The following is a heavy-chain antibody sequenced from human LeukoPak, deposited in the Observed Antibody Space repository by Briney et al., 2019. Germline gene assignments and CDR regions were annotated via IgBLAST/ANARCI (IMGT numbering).Heavy chain of an antibody. CDR2: TYDRSKWYN. CDR3: AREYDRSGYYSYYFDY. CDR1: GDSVSANSAA. D-gene: IGHD3-22*01. V-gene: IGHV6-1*01. Sequence: SQTLSLTCAISGDSVSANSAAWNWIRQSPSRGREWLGSTYDRSKWYNDYAVCVKSRISINRDTSKNQLSLHLNSVTPEDTAVYYCAREYDRSGYYSYYFDYWGQGTLVTVSS. J-gene: IGHJ4*02.